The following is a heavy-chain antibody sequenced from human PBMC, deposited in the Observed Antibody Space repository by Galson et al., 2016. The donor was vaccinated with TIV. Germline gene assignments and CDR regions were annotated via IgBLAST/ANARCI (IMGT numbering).Heavy chain of an antibody. CDR1: GLSVSLNH. Sequence: LRLSCAASGLSVSLNHMTWVRQAPGKGPEWVSLISDGGNAYYPDSVRGRFTISRDKSKNALYLQMNNLRVEDTAVYYCARDRILDATYYYYYYGMDVWGQGTAVTVSS. V-gene: IGHV3-66*02. J-gene: IGHJ6*02. D-gene: IGHD1-1*01. CDR3: ARDRILDATYYYYYYGMDV. CDR2: ISDGGNA.